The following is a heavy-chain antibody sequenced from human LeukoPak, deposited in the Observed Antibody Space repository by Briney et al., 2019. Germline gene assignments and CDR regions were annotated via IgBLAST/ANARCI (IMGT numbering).Heavy chain of an antibody. CDR1: GYSFTSNY. Sequence: ASVKVSCKASGYSFTSNYIHWVRQAPGQGLEWMGMIYPRDGSTSYAQKFQGRVTVTRNTSISTAYMELSSLRSEDTAVYYCARGHYYDSSGYSSWGQGTLVTVSS. CDR2: IYPRDGST. D-gene: IGHD3-22*01. J-gene: IGHJ4*02. CDR3: ARGHYYDSSGYSS. V-gene: IGHV1-46*01.